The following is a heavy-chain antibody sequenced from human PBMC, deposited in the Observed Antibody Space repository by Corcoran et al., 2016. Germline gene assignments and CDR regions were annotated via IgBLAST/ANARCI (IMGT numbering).Heavy chain of an antibody. CDR2: IYYSGST. Sequence: QVQLQESGPGLVKPSETLSLTCTVSGGSISSYYWSWIRQPPGKGLEWIGYIYYSGSTNYNPSLKSRVTISVDTSKNQFSLKLSSVTAADTAVYYCARVSQGPYYYYGMDVWGQETTVTVSS. CDR1: GGSISSYY. V-gene: IGHV4-59*01. CDR3: ARVSQGPYYYYGMDV. J-gene: IGHJ6*02.